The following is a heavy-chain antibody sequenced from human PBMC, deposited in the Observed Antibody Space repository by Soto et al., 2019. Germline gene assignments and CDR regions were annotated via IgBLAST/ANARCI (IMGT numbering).Heavy chain of an antibody. CDR3: AKDAPLRIVVVIRPIDY. CDR2: ISGSGGST. J-gene: IGHJ4*02. D-gene: IGHD3-22*01. CDR1: GFTFSSYA. V-gene: IGHV3-23*01. Sequence: EVQLLESGGGLVQPGGSMRLSCAASGFTFSSYAMSWVRQAPGKGLEWVSAISGSGGSTYYADSVKGRFTISRDNSKNTLYLQMNSLRAEDTAVYYCAKDAPLRIVVVIRPIDYWGQGTLVTVSS.